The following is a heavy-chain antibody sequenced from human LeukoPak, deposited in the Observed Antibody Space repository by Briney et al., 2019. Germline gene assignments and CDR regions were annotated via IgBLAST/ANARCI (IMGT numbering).Heavy chain of an antibody. Sequence: PGGSLRLSCAASGFTFSTYVMSLVRQAPGKGLEWVSAISGSGGSTYYADSVKGRFTISRDNSKNTLYLQMNSLGADDTAVYYCAKGNWRYFDYWGQGTLVTVSS. CDR3: AKGNWRYFDY. CDR1: GFTFSTYV. V-gene: IGHV3-23*01. D-gene: IGHD1-1*01. CDR2: ISGSGGST. J-gene: IGHJ4*02.